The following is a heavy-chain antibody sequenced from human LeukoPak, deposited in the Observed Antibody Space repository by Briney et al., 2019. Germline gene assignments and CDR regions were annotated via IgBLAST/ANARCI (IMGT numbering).Heavy chain of an antibody. D-gene: IGHD6-13*01. CDR1: GFTFSSYA. V-gene: IGHV3-23*01. CDR2: ISNSGGST. CDR3: ASAPSYSGSWYFDY. J-gene: IGHJ4*02. Sequence: GGSLRLSCAASGFTFSSYAMSWVRQAPGKGLEWVSVISNSGGSTYYADSVKGRFTISRDNSKNTLYLQMNSLRAEDTAVYYCASAPSYSGSWYFDYWGQGTLVTVSS.